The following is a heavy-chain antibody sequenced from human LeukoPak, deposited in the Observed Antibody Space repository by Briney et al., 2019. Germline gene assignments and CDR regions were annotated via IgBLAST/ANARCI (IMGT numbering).Heavy chain of an antibody. D-gene: IGHD3-9*01. J-gene: IGHJ3*02. Sequence: SETLSLTCTVSGGSISSYYWSWIRQPPGKGLEWIGYIYYSGSTNYNPSLKSRVTISVDTSKNQFSLKLSSVTAADTAVYYCARVPPKDDILTGYSLWAFDIWGQGTMVTVSS. CDR1: GGSISSYY. V-gene: IGHV4-59*12. CDR3: ARVPPKDDILTGYSLWAFDI. CDR2: IYYSGST.